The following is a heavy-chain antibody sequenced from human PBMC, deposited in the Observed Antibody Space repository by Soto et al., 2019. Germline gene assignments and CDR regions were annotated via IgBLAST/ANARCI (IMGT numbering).Heavy chain of an antibody. V-gene: IGHV3-23*01. Sequence: PGGSLRLSCAASGFTFSSYAMSWVRQAPGKGLQWVSAISGSGGSTYYADSVKGRFTISRDNSKNTLYLQMNSLRAEDTAVYYCAKSSIFGVVIYYFDSWGQGTLVTVSS. D-gene: IGHD3-3*01. J-gene: IGHJ4*02. CDR2: ISGSGGST. CDR1: GFTFSSYA. CDR3: AKSSIFGVVIYYFDS.